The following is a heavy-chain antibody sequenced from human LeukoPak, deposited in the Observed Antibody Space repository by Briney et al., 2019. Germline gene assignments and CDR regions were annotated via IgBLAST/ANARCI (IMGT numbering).Heavy chain of an antibody. D-gene: IGHD3-3*01. CDR3: ARDLRYNFWSGSYLSVDYIDY. Sequence: GGSLRLSCAASGFTFSTYSMNWVRQAPGKGLEWVSYISSSSSAIYYAGSVKGRFTISRDNAKSSLSLQMNSLRAEDTAVYYCARDLRYNFWSGSYLSVDYIDYWGQGALVTVSS. CDR1: GFTFSTYS. J-gene: IGHJ4*02. CDR2: ISSSSSAI. V-gene: IGHV3-48*01.